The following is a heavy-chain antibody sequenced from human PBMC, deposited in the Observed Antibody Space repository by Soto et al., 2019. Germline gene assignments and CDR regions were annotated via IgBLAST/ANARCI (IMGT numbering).Heavy chain of an antibody. D-gene: IGHD3-22*01. CDR3: VRDFTYDKSGYLGSL. CDR2: IIPIFGSA. V-gene: IGHV1-69*05. CDR1: GGTFSNYA. J-gene: IGHJ1*01. Sequence: SVKVSCKASGGTFSNYAITWVRQAPGQGLEWLGRIIPIFGSANYAQKFQGRVTITTDTSTKIAYLQLRSLRTDDTAVYYCVRDFTYDKSGYLGSLWGQGTLVTVSS.